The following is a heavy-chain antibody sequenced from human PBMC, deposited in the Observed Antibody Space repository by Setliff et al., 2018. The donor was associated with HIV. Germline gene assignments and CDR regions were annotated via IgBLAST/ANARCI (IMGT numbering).Heavy chain of an antibody. CDR2: IIPIFNTA. CDR3: ARGSGGYCSGGSCYFGFGLAL. D-gene: IGHD2-15*01. J-gene: IGHJ6*02. V-gene: IGHV1-69*13. Sequence: GASVKVSCKASGGTFSSYSITWVRQAPGQGLEWMGGIIPIFNTANYAQKFQGRVTITADESTSTAYMELSSLGSEDTAVYYCARGSGGYCSGGSCYFGFGLALWSQGTTVTVSS. CDR1: GGTFSSYS.